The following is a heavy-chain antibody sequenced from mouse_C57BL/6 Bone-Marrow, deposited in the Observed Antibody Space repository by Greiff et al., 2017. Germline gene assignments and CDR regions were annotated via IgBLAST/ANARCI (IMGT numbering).Heavy chain of an antibody. CDR1: GYTFTDYY. Sequence: VQLQQSGPELVKPGASVKISCKASGYTFTDYYMNWVKQSHGKSLEWIGDINPNNGGTSYNQKLKGKATLTVDKSSSTAYRELRSLTSADSAVYYCTRDYYGSSWYFDYWGQGTILTVSS. J-gene: IGHJ2*01. D-gene: IGHD1-1*01. CDR3: TRDYYGSSWYFDY. CDR2: INPNNGGT. V-gene: IGHV1-26*01.